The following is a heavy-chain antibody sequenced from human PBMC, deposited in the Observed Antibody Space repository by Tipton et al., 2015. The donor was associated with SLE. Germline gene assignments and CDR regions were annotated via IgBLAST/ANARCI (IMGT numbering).Heavy chain of an antibody. CDR3: GRGGPYCGGDCYSDS. D-gene: IGHD2-21*01. V-gene: IGHV3-33*01. Sequence: SLRLSCVGSGFPFTDYGMHWVRQAPGKGLEWVAVIWYDGSNSYYAESVKGRFTISRDNSKKTVFLELNSLRDEDTAMYYCGRGGPYCGGDCYSDSWGQGTLVTVSS. CDR2: IWYDGSNS. CDR1: GFPFTDYG. J-gene: IGHJ4*02.